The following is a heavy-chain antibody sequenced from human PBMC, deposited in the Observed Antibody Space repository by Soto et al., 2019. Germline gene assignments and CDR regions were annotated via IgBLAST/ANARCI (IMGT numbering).Heavy chain of an antibody. J-gene: IGHJ3*02. CDR1: GYSFTSHW. V-gene: IGHV5-10-1*01. CDR3: AIGAPGLGAFDI. CDR2: IGPSDSNT. D-gene: IGHD1-26*01. Sequence: PGESLKISCKGCGYSFTSHWITWVRQMPGKGLEYMGRIGPSDSNTNYSPSFQGHVAISADKSISTAYLQWTSLKASDTAMYYCAIGAPGLGAFDIWGQGTMVTVSS.